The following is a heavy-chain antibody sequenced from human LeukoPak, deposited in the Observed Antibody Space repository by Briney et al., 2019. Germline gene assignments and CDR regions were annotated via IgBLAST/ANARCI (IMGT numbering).Heavy chain of an antibody. CDR2: INPNSGGT. V-gene: IGHV1-2*02. Sequence: ASVKVSCKASGYTFTGYYMHWVRQAPGQGLEWMGWINPNSGGTNYAQKFQGRVTMTTDTSTSTAYMELRSLRSDDTAVYYCARGLAARRLVFDYWGQGTLVTVSS. D-gene: IGHD6-6*01. CDR1: GYTFTGYY. J-gene: IGHJ4*02. CDR3: ARGLAARRLVFDY.